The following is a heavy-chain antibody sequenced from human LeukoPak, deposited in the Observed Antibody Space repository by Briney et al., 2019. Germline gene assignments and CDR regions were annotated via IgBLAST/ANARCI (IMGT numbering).Heavy chain of an antibody. Sequence: QPGRSLRLSCAASGFTFSSYGMHWVRQAPGKGLEWVAVISYDGSNKYYADSVKGRFTISRDNSKNTLYLQMNSLRAEDTAVYYCAKDLCTNGVCFGRHFDYWGQGTLVTVSS. V-gene: IGHV3-30*18. CDR2: ISYDGSNK. J-gene: IGHJ4*02. D-gene: IGHD2-8*01. CDR1: GFTFSSYG. CDR3: AKDLCTNGVCFGRHFDY.